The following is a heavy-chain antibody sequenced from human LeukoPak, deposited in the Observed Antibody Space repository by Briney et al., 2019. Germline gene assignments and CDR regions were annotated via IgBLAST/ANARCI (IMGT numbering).Heavy chain of an antibody. CDR2: INPDSGGT. CDR3: ARGRHRDGYNVDY. D-gene: IGHD5-24*01. CDR1: GYTFTDYY. V-gene: IGHV1-2*02. J-gene: IGHJ4*02. Sequence: GASVKVSCKASGYTFTDYYIHWVRQAPGQGLEWMGWINPDSGGTSYAQTFQGRVTVTRDTSISTAYMQLSRLRSDDTAVYYCARGRHRDGYNVDYWGQGTLVTVSS.